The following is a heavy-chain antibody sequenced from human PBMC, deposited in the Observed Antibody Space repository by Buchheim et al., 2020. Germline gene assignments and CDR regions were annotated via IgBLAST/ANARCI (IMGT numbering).Heavy chain of an antibody. CDR2: ISSSSTI. CDR3: ARDRYGGNSDY. J-gene: IGHJ4*02. Sequence: EVQLVESGGGLVQPGGSLRLSCAASGFTFSSYSMNWVRQAPGKGLEWVSYISSSSTIYYADSVKGRFTISRDNAKNSLYLQMNSLRAEDTAVYYCARDRYGGNSDYWGQGTL. D-gene: IGHD4-23*01. CDR1: GFTFSSYS. V-gene: IGHV3-48*01.